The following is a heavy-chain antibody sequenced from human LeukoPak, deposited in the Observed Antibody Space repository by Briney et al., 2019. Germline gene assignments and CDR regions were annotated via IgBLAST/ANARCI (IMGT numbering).Heavy chain of an antibody. J-gene: IGHJ3*02. CDR2: IYYSGST. Sequence: SETLSLTCTVSGGSISSYYWSWIRQPPGKGLERIGYIYYSGSTNYNPSLKSRVTISVDTSKNQFSLKLSSVTAADTAVYYCARGRDGYKDAFDIWGQGTMVTVSS. V-gene: IGHV4-59*01. D-gene: IGHD5-12*01. CDR1: GGSISSYY. CDR3: ARGRDGYKDAFDI.